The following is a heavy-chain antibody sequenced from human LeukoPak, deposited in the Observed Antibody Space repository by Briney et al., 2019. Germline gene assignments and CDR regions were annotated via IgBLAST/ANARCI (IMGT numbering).Heavy chain of an antibody. V-gene: IGHV1-24*01. CDR3: ATDVGALTAPGSGLDC. CDR2: FDPEDGVT. Sequence: ASVKVSCKVSGYSLTEVSLHWVRLTPGKGLEWVGGFDPEDGVTAYAQRFQGRVSMTEDPSADTAYMELNSLTSEDTAVYFCATDVGALTAPGSGLDCWGQGTLVTVSP. J-gene: IGHJ4*02. CDR1: GYSLTEVS. D-gene: IGHD2-21*02.